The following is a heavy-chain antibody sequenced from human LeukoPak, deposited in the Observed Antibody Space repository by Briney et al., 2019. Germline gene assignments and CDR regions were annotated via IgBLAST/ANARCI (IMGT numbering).Heavy chain of an antibody. J-gene: IGHJ6*02. D-gene: IGHD6-13*01. V-gene: IGHV3-33*06. CDR3: AKGHSSSWYNTYYYYYGMDV. CDR2: IWYDGSNK. CDR1: GFSFSTYG. Sequence: GRSLRLSCAASGFSFSTYGMHWVRQAPGRGLEWVGVIWYDGSNKYYADSVKGRFTISRDNSKNTLYLQMNSLRAEDTAVYYCAKGHSSSWYNTYYYYYGMDVWGQGTTVTVSS.